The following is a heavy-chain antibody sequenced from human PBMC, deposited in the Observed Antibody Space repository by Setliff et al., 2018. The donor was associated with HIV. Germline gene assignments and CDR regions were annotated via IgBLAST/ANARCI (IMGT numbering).Heavy chain of an antibody. CDR1: GFIFSRYS. D-gene: IGHD3-22*01. V-gene: IGHV3-72*01. CDR2: IRNKANSYTT. J-gene: IGHJ4*02. CDR3: ARDMRDSSGHYFEDY. Sequence: GGSLRLSCAASGFIFSRYSMTWVRQAPGKGLEWVGRIRNKANSYTTEYAASVKGRFTISRDESKNSVDLQMNSLKTEDTAVYYCARDMRDSSGHYFEDYWGQGTLVTVSS.